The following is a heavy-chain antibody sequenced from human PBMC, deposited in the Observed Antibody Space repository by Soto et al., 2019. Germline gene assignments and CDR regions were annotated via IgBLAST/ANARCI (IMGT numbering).Heavy chain of an antibody. CDR2: LSAYNGDT. V-gene: IGHV1-18*01. D-gene: IGHD1-26*01. CDR1: GYTFINYG. J-gene: IGHJ3*01. Sequence: QVPLVQSGAEVKKPGASVRVSCKTSGYTFINYGITWVRQAPGQGLEWMGWLSAYNGDTSSSEKLQDRFTMTTDTSTNTVYMDLRSLTSDDTAVYSCARWSAIVGGAEALDVWGQGTMVIVSS. CDR3: ARWSAIVGGAEALDV.